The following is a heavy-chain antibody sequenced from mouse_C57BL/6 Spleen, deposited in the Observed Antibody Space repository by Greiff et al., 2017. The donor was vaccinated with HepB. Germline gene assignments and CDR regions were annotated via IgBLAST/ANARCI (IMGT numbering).Heavy chain of an antibody. CDR2: INYDGSST. V-gene: IGHV5-16*01. J-gene: IGHJ2*01. D-gene: IGHD4-1*01. Sequence: EVQVVESEGGLVQPGSSMKLSCTASGFTFSDYYMAWVRQVPEKGLEWVANINYDGSSTYYLDSLKSRFIISRDNAKNILYLQMSSLKSEDTATYYCARRDNWDYFDYWGQGTTLTVSS. CDR1: GFTFSDYY. CDR3: ARRDNWDYFDY.